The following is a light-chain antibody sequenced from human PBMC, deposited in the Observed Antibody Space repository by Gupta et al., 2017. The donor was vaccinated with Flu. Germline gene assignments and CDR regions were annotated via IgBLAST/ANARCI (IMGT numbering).Light chain of an antibody. V-gene: IGLV2-14*01. CDR3: SSYTSGSTFYV. Sequence: QSALTQPAYVSGSPGQSITISCTGTSSDVGGSDYVSWYQQHPDKAPKLIIYDVTNRPSGVSSRFSGSKSGNTASLTISGLQAEDETDYYCSSYTSGSTFYVFGTGTKVTVL. J-gene: IGLJ1*01. CDR2: DVT. CDR1: SSDVGGSDY.